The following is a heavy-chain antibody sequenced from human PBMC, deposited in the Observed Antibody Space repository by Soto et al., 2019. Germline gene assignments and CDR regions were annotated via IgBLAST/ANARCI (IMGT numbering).Heavy chain of an antibody. Sequence: PSETLSLTCTVSGDSIISSDFYWGWVRQPPGKGLEWIGSIFYLGSSYYNPSLKSRVTMSVDTSKNQFSPRLRSVTAADTALYFCARHSLALRKNNWFDPWGQGIMVTVSS. V-gene: IGHV4-39*01. CDR3: ARHSLALRKNNWFDP. CDR1: GDSIISSDFY. J-gene: IGHJ5*02. CDR2: IFYLGSS. D-gene: IGHD3-3*02.